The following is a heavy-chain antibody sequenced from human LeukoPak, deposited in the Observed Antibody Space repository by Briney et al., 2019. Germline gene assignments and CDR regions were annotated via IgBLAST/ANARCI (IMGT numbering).Heavy chain of an antibody. J-gene: IGHJ2*01. CDR2: IYPGDSDT. Sequence: GESLKISCKGSGYSFTSYGIGWVRQMPGECLEWMGIIYPGDSDTRYSPSFQGQVTISADKSISTAYPQWSSLKASDTAMYYCARSFYDILTGYYWYFDLWGRGTLVTVSS. CDR1: GYSFTSYG. V-gene: IGHV5-51*01. CDR3: ARSFYDILTGYYWYFDL. D-gene: IGHD3-9*01.